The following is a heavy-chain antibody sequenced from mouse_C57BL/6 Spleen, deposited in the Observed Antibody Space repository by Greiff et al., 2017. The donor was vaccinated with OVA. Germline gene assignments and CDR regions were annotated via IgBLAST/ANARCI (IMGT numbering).Heavy chain of an antibody. CDR1: GYTFTDYE. V-gene: IGHV1-15*01. J-gene: IGHJ2*01. CDR3: TRWVTTGGFDD. CDR2: LDPETGGT. Sequence: QVQLQQSGAELVRPGASVTLSCKASGYTFTDYEMHWVKQTPVHGLEWIGALDPETGGTAYNQKFKGKAILTADKSSSTAYMELRSLTSEDSAVYYCTRWVTTGGFDDWGQGTTLTVSS. D-gene: IGHD2-2*01.